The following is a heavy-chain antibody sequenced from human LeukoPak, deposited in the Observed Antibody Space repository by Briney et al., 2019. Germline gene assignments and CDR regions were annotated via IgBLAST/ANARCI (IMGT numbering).Heavy chain of an antibody. CDR1: GFTFSSYS. V-gene: IGHV3-20*04. D-gene: IGHD2-2*02. CDR3: ARVVVVPAAIHADY. Sequence: PGGSLRLSCAASGFTFSSYSMNWVRQAPGKGLEWVSGINWNGGSTGYADSVKGRFTISRDNAKNSLYLQMNSLRAEDTALYYCARVVVVPAAIHADYWGQGTLVTVSS. CDR2: INWNGGST. J-gene: IGHJ4*02.